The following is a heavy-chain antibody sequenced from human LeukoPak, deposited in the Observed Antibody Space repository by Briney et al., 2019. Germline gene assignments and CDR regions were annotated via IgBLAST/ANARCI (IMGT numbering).Heavy chain of an antibody. J-gene: IGHJ4*02. Sequence: PGGSLRLSCAASGFTFSSYWMHWVRQAPGKGLMWVSRISSDASSILYADSVKGRFTISRDNAKNTLYLQMTSLRAEDTAVYYCATLGPPIYWGQGTLVTVSS. V-gene: IGHV3-74*01. CDR1: GFTFSSYW. CDR3: ATLGPPIY. CDR2: ISSDASSI.